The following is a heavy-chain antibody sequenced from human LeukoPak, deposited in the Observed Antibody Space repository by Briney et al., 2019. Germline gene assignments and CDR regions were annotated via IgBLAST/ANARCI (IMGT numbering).Heavy chain of an antibody. CDR2: ISAGSGTA. CDR1: GLSLSSNN. V-gene: IGHV3-48*04. J-gene: IGHJ2*01. Sequence: GGSLRLSCEASGLSLSSNNMHWVRQAPGGRLEWLSYISAGSGTAFSADSVRGRFSISRDNARESVFLQMNSLRFEDTGFYYCTRDLGLRRMIWGRGTLVIVSS. CDR3: TRDLGLRRMI.